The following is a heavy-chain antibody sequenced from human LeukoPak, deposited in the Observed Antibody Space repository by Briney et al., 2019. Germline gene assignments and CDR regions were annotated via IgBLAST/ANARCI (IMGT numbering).Heavy chain of an antibody. J-gene: IGHJ1*01. V-gene: IGHV1-69*05. CDR2: IIPIFGTA. CDR3: ARELGGNGFQH. Sequence: SVNVPCKASGGTFSSYAISWVRQAPGQGLEWMGRIIPIFGTANYAQKFQGRVTIITDESKRTAYMELSSLRSEDTGVYYCARELGGNGFQHWGQGTLVTVSS. CDR1: GGTFSSYA. D-gene: IGHD4-23*01.